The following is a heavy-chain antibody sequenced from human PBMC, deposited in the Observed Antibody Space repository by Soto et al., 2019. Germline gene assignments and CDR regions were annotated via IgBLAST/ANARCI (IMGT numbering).Heavy chain of an antibody. CDR2: LSGGGSTT. D-gene: IGHD3-9*01. V-gene: IGHV3-23*01. CDR3: AKGPVFDILTRCDY. CDR1: GFTFSLSA. J-gene: IGHJ4*02. Sequence: EVQLLESGGGFVQPGESLRLSSASSGFTFSLSAMSWARQAPGRGLDWVSSLSGGGSTTDYADAVKGRFTISRDNSKNTVHLQMNSLRAEDTAVYYCAKGPVFDILTRCDYWGQGALVTVSS.